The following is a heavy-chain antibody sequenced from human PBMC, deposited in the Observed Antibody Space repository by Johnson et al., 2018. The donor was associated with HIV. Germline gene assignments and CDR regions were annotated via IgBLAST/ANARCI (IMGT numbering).Heavy chain of an antibody. V-gene: IGHV3-30*03. D-gene: IGHD1-26*01. J-gene: IGHJ3*02. Sequence: QVQLVESGGGVVRPGGSLRLCCAASGFTFDDFGMSWVRQAPGKGLEWVAVISYDGSNKYYADSVKGRFTISRDNSKNTLYLQMNSLKSEDTAVCYCARDRIVGWEPYDAFDIWGQGTMVTVSS. CDR3: ARDRIVGWEPYDAFDI. CDR2: ISYDGSNK. CDR1: GFTFDDFG.